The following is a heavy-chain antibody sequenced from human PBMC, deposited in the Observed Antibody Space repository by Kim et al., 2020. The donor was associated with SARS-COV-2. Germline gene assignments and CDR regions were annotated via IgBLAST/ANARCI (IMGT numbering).Heavy chain of an antibody. D-gene: IGHD3-10*01. Sequence: YGQTFQGGVTMTRDTSISTAYMELSSLTSDDTAVYYCVRAPGAGDAFDIWGQGTMVTVSS. CDR3: VRAPGAGDAFDI. V-gene: IGHV1-2*02. J-gene: IGHJ3*02.